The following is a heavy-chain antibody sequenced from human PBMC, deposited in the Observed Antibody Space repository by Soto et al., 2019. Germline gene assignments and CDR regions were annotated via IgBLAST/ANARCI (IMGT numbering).Heavy chain of an antibody. CDR3: ARDSSFDDILTGYYTAFDI. D-gene: IGHD3-9*01. Sequence: GASVKVSCKASGYTFTSYGISWVRQAPGQGLEWMGWISAYNGNTNYAQKLQGRVTMTTGTSTSTAYMELRSLRSDDTAVYYCARDSSFDDILTGYYTAFDIWGQGTMVTVSS. CDR1: GYTFTSYG. CDR2: ISAYNGNT. V-gene: IGHV1-18*01. J-gene: IGHJ3*02.